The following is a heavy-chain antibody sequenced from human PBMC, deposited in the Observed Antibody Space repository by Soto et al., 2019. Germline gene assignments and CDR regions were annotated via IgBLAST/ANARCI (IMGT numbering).Heavy chain of an antibody. CDR3: ARGIVGATYYYYGMDV. CDR2: INPNSGGT. D-gene: IGHD1-26*01. J-gene: IGHJ6*02. CDR1: GYTFTGYY. V-gene: IGHV1-2*02. Sequence: SVKVSCKASGYTFTGYYMHWVRQAPVQGLEWMGWINPNSGGTNYAQKFQGRVTMTRDTSISTAYMELSRLRSDDTAVYYCARGIVGATYYYYGMDVWGQGTTVTVSS.